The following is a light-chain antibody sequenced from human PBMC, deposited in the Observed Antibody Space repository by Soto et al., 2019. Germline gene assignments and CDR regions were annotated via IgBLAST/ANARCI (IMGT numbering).Light chain of an antibody. Sequence: EIVMTQSPATLSVSPGERATLSCRASQSVSSNLAWYQQKPGQAPRLLIYGASTSATGIPARFSGSGSGTEFTLTISRLQSEDFAVYYCQQYNNWPPMAFGQGTRWKSN. V-gene: IGKV3-15*01. CDR2: GAS. CDR1: QSVSSN. CDR3: QQYNNWPPMA. J-gene: IGKJ1*01.